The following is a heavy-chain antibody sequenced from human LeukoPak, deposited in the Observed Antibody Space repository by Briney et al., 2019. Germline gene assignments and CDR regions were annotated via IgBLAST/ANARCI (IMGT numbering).Heavy chain of an antibody. D-gene: IGHD1-20*01. CDR1: GGSISSSTYY. J-gene: IGHJ5*02. V-gene: IGHV4-39*07. CDR2: INHSGST. Sequence: SETLSLTCTVSGGSISSSTYYWSWIRQPPGKGLEWIGEINHSGSTNYNPSLKSRVTISVDTSKNQFSLKLSSVTAADTAVYFAWGYPNGITGTTRSSYWFDPWGQGTLVTVSS. CDR3: WGYPNGITGTTRSSYWFDP.